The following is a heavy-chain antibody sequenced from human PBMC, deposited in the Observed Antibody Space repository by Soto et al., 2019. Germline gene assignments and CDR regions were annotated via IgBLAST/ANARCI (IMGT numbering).Heavy chain of an antibody. CDR3: ANSMVRGVIGWFDP. V-gene: IGHV1-2*04. D-gene: IGHD3-10*01. J-gene: IGHJ5*02. CDR2: INPNSGGT. Sequence: QVQLVQSGAEVKKPGASVKVSCKASGYTFTGYYMHWVRQAPGQGLEWMGWINPNSGGTNYAQKFQGWVTMTREPYISTAYMELSRLCSDDTAVYYCANSMVRGVIGWFDPWGQGTLVTVSS. CDR1: GYTFTGYY.